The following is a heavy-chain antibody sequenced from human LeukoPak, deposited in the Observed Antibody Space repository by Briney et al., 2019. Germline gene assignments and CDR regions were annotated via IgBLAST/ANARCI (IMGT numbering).Heavy chain of an antibody. CDR1: GFTFSSYA. J-gene: IGHJ4*02. V-gene: IGHV3-23*01. Sequence: GGSLRLSCAASGFTFSSYAMSWVRQAPGKGLEWVSTISGSGDSTNYADSVKGRFTISRDNSRNTLYLQMNSLRAEDTAVYYCAKDRGYYDRSGYSHPLDYWGQGTLVTVSS. CDR2: ISGSGDST. D-gene: IGHD3-22*01. CDR3: AKDRGYYDRSGYSHPLDY.